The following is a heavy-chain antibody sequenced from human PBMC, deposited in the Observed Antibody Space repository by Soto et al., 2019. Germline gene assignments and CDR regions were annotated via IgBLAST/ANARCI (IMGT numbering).Heavy chain of an antibody. CDR3: ARATGADKEDY. Sequence: GGSLRLSCEASGFAFRNYKMNWVRQAPGKGLEWVSQISIGSSSMDYADSVKGRFTISRDNAKNSLYLQMNSLRAEDTAVYYCARATGADKEDYWGQGTMVTVSS. J-gene: IGHJ4*02. CDR1: GFAFRNYK. D-gene: IGHD3-10*01. CDR2: ISIGSSSM. V-gene: IGHV3-48*01.